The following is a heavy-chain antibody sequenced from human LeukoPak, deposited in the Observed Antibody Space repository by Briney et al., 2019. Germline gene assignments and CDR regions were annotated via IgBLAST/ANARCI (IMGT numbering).Heavy chain of an antibody. D-gene: IGHD6-6*01. CDR3: AGGGEAARSLHY. J-gene: IGHJ4*02. CDR1: GVTSNY. V-gene: IGHV3-66*02. Sequence: PGGSLRLSCAASGVTSNYFTWVRQAPGKGLEWVSVIYNGGTTYYADSVKGRFTISRDNSKSTLFVYLQMNSLRTEDTAVYYCAGGGEAARSLHYWGQGTLVTVSS. CDR2: IYNGGTT.